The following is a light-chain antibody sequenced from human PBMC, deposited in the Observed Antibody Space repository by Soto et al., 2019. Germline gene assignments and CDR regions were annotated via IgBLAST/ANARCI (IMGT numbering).Light chain of an antibody. CDR1: SSNIGAGYE. CDR2: ENN. V-gene: IGLV1-40*01. Sequence: QSVLTQPPSVSEAPGQRVTISCTGSSSNIGAGYEAHWYQQVPGTAPKLLIYENNSRPSGVPDRFSGSKSGTSASLAITGLQAEDEAEYYCQSYDSSLSGYVFGTGTKLPS. CDR3: QSYDSSLSGYV. J-gene: IGLJ1*01.